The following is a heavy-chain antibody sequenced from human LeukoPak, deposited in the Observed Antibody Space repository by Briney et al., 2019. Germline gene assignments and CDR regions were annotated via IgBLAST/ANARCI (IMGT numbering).Heavy chain of an antibody. J-gene: IGHJ4*02. CDR2: IYYSGST. Sequence: SETLSLTCAVSGGSLISDNFYWGWIRQPPGKGLEWIGSIYYSGSTYYNPSLNSRVTISVDTSKNRFSLKLSFVTAADTAVYSCARLRGTYYWYFDYWGQGTLVTVSS. V-gene: IGHV4-39*01. CDR1: GGSLISDNFY. CDR3: ARLRGTYYWYFDY. D-gene: IGHD1-26*01.